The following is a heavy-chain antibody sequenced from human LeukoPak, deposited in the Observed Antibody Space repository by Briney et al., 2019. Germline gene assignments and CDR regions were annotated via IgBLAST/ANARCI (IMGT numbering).Heavy chain of an antibody. CDR3: AREVRKRWNYYFDY. D-gene: IGHD1-1*01. J-gene: IGHJ4*02. CDR2: INHSGST. Sequence: SETLSLTCAVYGGSFSGYYWSWIRQPPGKGLEWIGEINHSGSTNYNPSLKSRVTISVDTSKNQFSLKLSSVPAADTAVYYCAREVRKRWNYYFDYWGQGTLVTVSS. V-gene: IGHV4-34*01. CDR1: GGSFSGYY.